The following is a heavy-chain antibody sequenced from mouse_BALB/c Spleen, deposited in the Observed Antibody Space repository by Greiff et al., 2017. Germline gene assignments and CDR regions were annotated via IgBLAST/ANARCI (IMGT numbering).Heavy chain of an antibody. CDR3: ARSGVVATGAMDY. J-gene: IGHJ4*01. CDR2: IYPGDGDT. CDR1: GYAFSSYW. D-gene: IGHD1-1*01. V-gene: IGHV1-80*01. Sequence: VQLQQSGAELVRPGSSVKISCKASGYAFSSYWMNWVKQRPGQGLEWIGQIYPGDGDTNYNGKFKGKATLTADKSSSTAYMQLSSLTSEDSAVYFCARSGVVATGAMDYWGQGTSVTVSS.